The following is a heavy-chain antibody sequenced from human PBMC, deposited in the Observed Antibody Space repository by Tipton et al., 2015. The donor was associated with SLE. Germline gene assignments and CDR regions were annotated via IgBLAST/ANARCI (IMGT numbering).Heavy chain of an antibody. Sequence: QSGAKVKKSGESLKISCKGSGYSFASYWIGWVRQMPEKGLEWMGLIYPPDSDTRYSPSFQGRVTLSVDKSISTAYLQWSSLKASDTAMYYCARVRADFGVVIIYEYWGQGTLVTVSS. J-gene: IGHJ4*02. CDR1: GYSFASYW. CDR3: ARVRADFGVVIIYEY. V-gene: IGHV5-51*03. CDR2: IYPPDSDT. D-gene: IGHD3-3*01.